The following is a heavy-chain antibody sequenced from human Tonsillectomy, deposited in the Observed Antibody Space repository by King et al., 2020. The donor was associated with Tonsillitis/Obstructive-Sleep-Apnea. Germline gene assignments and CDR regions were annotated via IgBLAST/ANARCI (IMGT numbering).Heavy chain of an antibody. Sequence: VQLVESGGGLVNPGGSLRLSCAASGFTFSDAWMSWARQAPGKGLEWVGRIKSKTDGGAADYAAPVKGRFTISRDDSKNTLYLQMNSLKSEDTAVYYYTTDFENYFYYMDVWGTGTTVTVSS. CDR2: IKSKTDGGAA. CDR1: GFTFSDAW. D-gene: IGHD3-9*01. V-gene: IGHV3-15*01. J-gene: IGHJ6*03. CDR3: TTDFENYFYYMDV.